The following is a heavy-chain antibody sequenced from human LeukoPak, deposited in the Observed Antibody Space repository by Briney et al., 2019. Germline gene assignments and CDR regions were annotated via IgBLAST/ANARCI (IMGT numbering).Heavy chain of an antibody. J-gene: IGHJ6*03. CDR3: ARDCSSTSCSADHRYYYYYYYMDV. CDR1: GGTFSSYA. Sequence: ASVKVSCKASGGTFSSYAISWVRQAPGQGLEWMGRIIPILGIANYAQKFQGRVTITANKSTSTAYMELSSLRSEDTAVYYCARDCSSTSCSADHRYYYYYYYMDVWGKGTTVTVSS. D-gene: IGHD2-2*01. CDR2: IIPILGIA. V-gene: IGHV1-69*04.